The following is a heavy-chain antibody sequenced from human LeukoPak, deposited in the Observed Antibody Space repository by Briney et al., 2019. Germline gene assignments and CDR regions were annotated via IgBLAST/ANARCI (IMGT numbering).Heavy chain of an antibody. J-gene: IGHJ5*02. CDR2: ISSSGSTI. CDR3: ARDGLTYYYDSSGP. D-gene: IGHD3-22*01. Sequence: GGSLRLSCAASGFTFSDYYMSWIRQAPGKGLEWVSYISSSGSTIYYADSVKGRFTISRDNAKNSLYLQMNSLRAEDTAVYYCARDGLTYYYDSSGPWGQGTLVTVSS. CDR1: GFTFSDYY. V-gene: IGHV3-11*04.